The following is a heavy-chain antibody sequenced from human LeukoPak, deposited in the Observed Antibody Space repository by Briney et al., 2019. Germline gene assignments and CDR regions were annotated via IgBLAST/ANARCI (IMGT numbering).Heavy chain of an antibody. CDR1: GFTFSSYW. J-gene: IGHJ6*02. CDR3: ARGGSLDV. CDR2: INHNGNVN. D-gene: IGHD2-15*01. V-gene: IGHV3-7*03. Sequence: GGSLRLSCAASGFTFSSYWMNWARQAPGKGLEWVASINHNGNVNYYVDSVRGRFTISRDNAKNSLYLQMSNLRAEDTAVYFCARGGSLDVWGQGATVTVSS.